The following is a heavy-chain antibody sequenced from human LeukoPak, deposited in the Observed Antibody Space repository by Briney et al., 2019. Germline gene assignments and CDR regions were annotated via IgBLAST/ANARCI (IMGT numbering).Heavy chain of an antibody. CDR3: ARGYYYGSGSIYFDY. D-gene: IGHD3-10*01. CDR1: GFTFSSYT. J-gene: IGHJ4*02. Sequence: GGSLRLSCAASGFTFSSYTMNLVRQAPGKGLEWVSYISSSSSTIYYADSVKGRFTISRDNAKNSLYLQMNSLRAEDTAVYYCARGYYYGSGSIYFDYWGQGTLVTVSS. V-gene: IGHV3-48*01. CDR2: ISSSSSTI.